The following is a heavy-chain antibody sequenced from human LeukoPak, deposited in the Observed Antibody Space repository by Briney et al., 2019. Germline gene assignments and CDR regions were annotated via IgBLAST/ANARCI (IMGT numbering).Heavy chain of an antibody. J-gene: IGHJ3*02. V-gene: IGHV4-59*01. CDR2: IYYSGST. CDR3: ARAPSIGPRGAFDI. D-gene: IGHD1-26*01. CDR1: GGSISSYY. Sequence: PSETLSLTCTVSGGSISSYYWSWIRQPPGKGLEWIGYIYYSGSTNYNPSLKSRVTISVDTSKNQFSLELSSVTAADTAVYYCARAPSIGPRGAFDIWGQGTMVTVSS.